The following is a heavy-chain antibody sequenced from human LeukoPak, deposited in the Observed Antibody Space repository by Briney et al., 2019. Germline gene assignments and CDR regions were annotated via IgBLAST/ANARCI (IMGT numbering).Heavy chain of an antibody. CDR3: ARDSVVVVPAAIPEYFQH. CDR2: INPNSGGT. V-gene: IGHV1-2*02. Sequence: ASVKVSFKASGYTFTGYYMHWVRQAPGQGLEWMGWINPNSGGTNYAQKFQGRVTMTRDASISTAYMELSRLGSDDTAVYYCARDSVVVVPAAIPEYFQHWGQGTLVTVSS. J-gene: IGHJ1*01. CDR1: GYTFTGYY. D-gene: IGHD2-2*01.